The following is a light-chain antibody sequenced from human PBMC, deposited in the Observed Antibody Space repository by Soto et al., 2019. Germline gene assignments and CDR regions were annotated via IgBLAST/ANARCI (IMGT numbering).Light chain of an antibody. CDR1: QSLLHGNGNNY. Sequence: DIVMTQSPLSLSATPGEPASISCRSSQSLLHGNGNNYLDWYLQKPGQSPQLLIYFGSNPPSGVPDRCSGSTSGTDFTLKISRVEAEDVGVYYCMQALQTPYSFGQGTKLEIK. J-gene: IGKJ2*03. CDR2: FGS. CDR3: MQALQTPYS. V-gene: IGKV2-28*01.